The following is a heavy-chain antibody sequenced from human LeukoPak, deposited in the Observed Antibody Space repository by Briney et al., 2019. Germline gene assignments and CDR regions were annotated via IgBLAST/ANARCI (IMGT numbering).Heavy chain of an antibody. CDR1: GFTFSNYA. CDR2: VTGSGANS. J-gene: IGHJ3*01. V-gene: IGHV3-23*01. Sequence: PGGSLRLSCAASGFTFSNYAMSWGRQAPGKGLEWVSHVTGSGANSYYTDSVRGRFTISKDSSKNTLSLQMNSLRAEDAALYYCARKGGGIFAFDVWGRGTMVTVSS. CDR3: ARKGGGIFAFDV. D-gene: IGHD3-16*01.